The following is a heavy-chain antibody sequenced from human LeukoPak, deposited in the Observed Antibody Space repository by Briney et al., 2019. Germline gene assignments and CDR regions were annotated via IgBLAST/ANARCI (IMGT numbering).Heavy chain of an antibody. CDR1: GYSFTTYW. V-gene: IGHV5-51*01. D-gene: IGHD1-26*01. J-gene: IGHJ4*02. CDR2: INPGNSDT. CDR3: ARRSGSYEAPDY. Sequence: GASLKISCRGSGYSFTTYWIGWVRQMPGKGLEWTGIINPGNSDTRYSPSFQGQVTISVDKSISTAYLQWSSLKASDIAMYYCARRSGSYEAPDYWGQGTLVTVSS.